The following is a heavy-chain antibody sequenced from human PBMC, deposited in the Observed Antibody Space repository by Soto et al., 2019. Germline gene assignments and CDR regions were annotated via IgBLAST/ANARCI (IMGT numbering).Heavy chain of an antibody. CDR1: GFMFSTYA. V-gene: IGHV3-23*01. Sequence: PGGSLSLSCAASGFMFSTYAMTWVRQAPGRGLEWVSTILHDETPFYTDSVKGRFTISRDNVRGTLYLQMNGLRVEDAALYYCAKDLFPTSGQRFFFESWGQGTLVTVSS. CDR2: ILHDETP. D-gene: IGHD3-10*01. CDR3: AKDLFPTSGQRFFFES. J-gene: IGHJ4*02.